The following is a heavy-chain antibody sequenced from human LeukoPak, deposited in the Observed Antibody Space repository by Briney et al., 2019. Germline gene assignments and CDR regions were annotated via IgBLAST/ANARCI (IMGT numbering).Heavy chain of an antibody. CDR2: INHNGNVN. CDR1: GFTFSSYS. Sequence: GGSLRLSCAASGFTFSSYSMNWARQAPGEGLEWVASINHNGNVNYYVDSVKGRFTISRDNAKNSLYLQMSNLRAEDTAVYFCARGGGLDVWGQGATVTVSS. V-gene: IGHV3-7*03. D-gene: IGHD3-16*01. CDR3: ARGGGLDV. J-gene: IGHJ6*02.